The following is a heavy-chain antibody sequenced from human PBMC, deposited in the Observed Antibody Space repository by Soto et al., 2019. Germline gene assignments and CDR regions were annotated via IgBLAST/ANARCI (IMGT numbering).Heavy chain of an antibody. CDR2: IGPESGAR. CDR1: GYTFTGHY. V-gene: IGHV1-2*02. CDR3: GRGRSGQIVVFY. J-gene: IGHJ4*02. Sequence: ASVKVSCKASGYTFTGHYIHWVRQAPEQGPEWMGGIGPESGARRYAQRFQGRVTMTRDMSITTVYMELNNLSPDDTAVYYCGRGRSGQIVVFYWGQGTPVTVSS. D-gene: IGHD1-26*01.